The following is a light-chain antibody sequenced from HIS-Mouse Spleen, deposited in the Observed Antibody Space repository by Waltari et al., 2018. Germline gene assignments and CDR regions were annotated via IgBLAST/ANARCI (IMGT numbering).Light chain of an antibody. J-gene: IGKJ2*01. CDR1: QSVSSN. CDR2: GAS. Sequence: EIVMTKSSAPLSVSPRESTTLSCRASQSVSSNLAWYQQKPGQAPRLLIYGASIRATGIPARFSGSGSGTEFTLTISILQSEDFAVYYCQQYNNWPYTFGQGTKLEIK. CDR3: QQYNNWPYT. V-gene: IGKV3D-15*03.